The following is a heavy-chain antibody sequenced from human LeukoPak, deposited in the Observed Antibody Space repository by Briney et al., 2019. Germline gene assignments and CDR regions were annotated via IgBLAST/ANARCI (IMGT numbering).Heavy chain of an antibody. J-gene: IGHJ4*02. CDR3: ARGHITMVRGVIEY. CDR2: IYYSGST. CDR1: GGSVSSGSYY. D-gene: IGHD3-10*01. V-gene: IGHV4-61*01. Sequence: SETLSLTCTVSGGSVSSGSYYWSWIRQPPGKGLGWIGYIYYSGSTNYNPSLKSRVTISVDTSKNQFSLKLSSVTAADTAVYYCARGHITMVRGVIEYWGQGTLVTVSS.